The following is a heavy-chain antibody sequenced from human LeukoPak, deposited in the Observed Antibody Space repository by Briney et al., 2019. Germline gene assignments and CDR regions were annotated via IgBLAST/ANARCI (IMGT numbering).Heavy chain of an antibody. CDR2: INPYSGAT. D-gene: IGHD3-22*01. J-gene: IGHJ6*03. CDR3: VRDYPDSSGSSYMDV. CDR1: GYTFTDHY. V-gene: IGHV1-2*02. Sequence: ASVKVSCKASGYTFTDHYMHWVRQAPGQGLEWMGWINPYSGATLYAQSFQGRVTLTRDTSISTAYMDLGRLRSDDMAVYYCVRDYPDSSGSSYMDVWAKGTTVTVSS.